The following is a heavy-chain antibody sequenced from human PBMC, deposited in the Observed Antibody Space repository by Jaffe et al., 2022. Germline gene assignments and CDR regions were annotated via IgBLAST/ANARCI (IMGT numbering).Heavy chain of an antibody. Sequence: QVQLQESGPGLVKPSETLSLTCTVSGGSVSSGSYYWSWIRQPPGKGLEWIGYIYYSGSTNYNPSLKSRVTISVDTSKNQFSLKLSSVTAADTAVYYCARDRYYDYIWGSYRRFDYWGQGTLVTVSS. CDR3: ARDRYYDYIWGSYRRFDY. D-gene: IGHD3-16*02. CDR1: GGSVSSGSYY. V-gene: IGHV4-61*01. J-gene: IGHJ4*02. CDR2: IYYSGST.